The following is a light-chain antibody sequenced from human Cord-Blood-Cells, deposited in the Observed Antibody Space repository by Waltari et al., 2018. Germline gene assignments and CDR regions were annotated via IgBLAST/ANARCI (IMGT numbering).Light chain of an antibody. J-gene: IGLJ1*01. CDR2: QDS. CDR1: KLGDKY. CDR3: QAWDSSTAWV. V-gene: IGLV3-1*01. Sequence: SYELTQPPSVSVSPGQTASITCSGDKLGDKYACWYQQKPGQSPVLVIYQDSKRPSGIPERFSGYNSGNTATLTISGTQAMDEADYYCQAWDSSTAWVFGTGTKVTVL.